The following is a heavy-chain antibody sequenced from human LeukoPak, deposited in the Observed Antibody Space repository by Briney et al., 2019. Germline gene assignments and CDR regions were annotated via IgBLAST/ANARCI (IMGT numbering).Heavy chain of an antibody. Sequence: PGGSLRLSCAASGFTIARYSMNWVRQAPGKGLEWVSSISSSSSNIYYADSVTGRFTISRDNAKNSLYLQMDSLRAEDTAVYYCVRAVEYYYDSSGYAVDYWGQGTLVTVSS. CDR1: GFTIARYS. D-gene: IGHD3-22*01. CDR3: VRAVEYYYDSSGYAVDY. J-gene: IGHJ4*02. V-gene: IGHV3-21*01. CDR2: ISSSSSNI.